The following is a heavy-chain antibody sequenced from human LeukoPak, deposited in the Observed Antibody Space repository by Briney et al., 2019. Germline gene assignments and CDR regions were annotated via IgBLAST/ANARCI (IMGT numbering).Heavy chain of an antibody. CDR3: ARERIAAAGSDY. Sequence: GASVKVSCKASGATFTTYAISWVRQAPGQGLEWMGGIIPIFGTANYAQKFQGRVTITADESTSTAYMELSSLRSEDTAVYYCARERIAAAGSDYGGQGTLVTVSS. J-gene: IGHJ4*02. V-gene: IGHV1-69*13. CDR1: GATFTTYA. CDR2: IIPIFGTA. D-gene: IGHD6-13*01.